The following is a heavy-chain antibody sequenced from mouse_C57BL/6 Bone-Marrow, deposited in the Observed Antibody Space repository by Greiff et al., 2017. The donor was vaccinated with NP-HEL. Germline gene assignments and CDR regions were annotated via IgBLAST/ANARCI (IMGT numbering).Heavy chain of an antibody. D-gene: IGHD2-5*01. Sequence: QVQLKQPGAELVKPGASVKMSCKASGYTFTSYWITWVKQRPGQGLEWIGDIYPGSGSTNYNEKFKSKATLTVDTSSSTAYMQLSSLTSEDSAVYYCARSGGFYYSNSWFAYWGQGTLVTVSA. CDR3: ARSGGFYYSNSWFAY. J-gene: IGHJ3*01. CDR1: GYTFTSYW. CDR2: IYPGSGST. V-gene: IGHV1-55*01.